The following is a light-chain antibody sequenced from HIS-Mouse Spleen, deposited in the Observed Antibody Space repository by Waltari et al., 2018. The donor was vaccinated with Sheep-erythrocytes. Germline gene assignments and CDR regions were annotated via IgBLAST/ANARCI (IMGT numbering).Light chain of an antibody. Sequence: QSALTKPASVSGSPGQSTAISCTGTSSDVGGYTYVSWYQQHPGKATKLMIYDVSNQPTGVSKRFSGSKSGNTASLTMSGLQAEDEADYYCSSYTNSSSYVIGTGTKVAVL. CDR2: DVS. V-gene: IGLV2-14*03. J-gene: IGLJ1*01. CDR3: SSYTNSSSYV. CDR1: SSDVGGYTY.